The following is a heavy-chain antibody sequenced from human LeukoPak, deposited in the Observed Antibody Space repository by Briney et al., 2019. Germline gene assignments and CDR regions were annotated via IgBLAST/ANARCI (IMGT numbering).Heavy chain of an antibody. Sequence: PGGSLRLSCAASGFTFSSYGTHWVRQAPGKGLEWVAVIWYDGSNKYYADSVKGRFTISRDNSKNTLYLQMNSLRAEDTAVYYCARFGIEARSRYCSGGSCYSGATGYYGMDVWGQGTTVTVSS. CDR3: ARFGIEARSRYCSGGSCYSGATGYYGMDV. V-gene: IGHV3-33*01. D-gene: IGHD2-15*01. CDR1: GFTFSSYG. CDR2: IWYDGSNK. J-gene: IGHJ6*02.